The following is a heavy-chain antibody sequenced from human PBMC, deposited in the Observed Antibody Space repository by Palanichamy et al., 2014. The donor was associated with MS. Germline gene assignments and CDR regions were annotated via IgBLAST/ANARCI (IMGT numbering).Heavy chain of an antibody. J-gene: IGHJ6*02. V-gene: IGHV5-51*01. CDR2: ILPRDSDT. Sequence: ILPRDSDTRYSPSFQGQVTISADNSISTAYLQWTSLRASDTAMYYCARRPHSYYGIDVWGQGTTVTVSS. CDR3: ARRPHSYYGIDV.